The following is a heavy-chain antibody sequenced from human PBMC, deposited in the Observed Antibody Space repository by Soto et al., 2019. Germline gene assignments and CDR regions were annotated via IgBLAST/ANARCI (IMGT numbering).Heavy chain of an antibody. J-gene: IGHJ3*02. Sequence: QLQLQESGPGLVKPSETLSLTCTVSGGSISSSSYYWGWIRQPPGKGLEWIGSIYYSGSTYYNPSLKSRVTISVDTSKNQFSLKLSSVTAADTAVYYCARHEYSGSYGLRAFDIWGQGTMVTVSS. V-gene: IGHV4-39*01. CDR3: ARHEYSGSYGLRAFDI. D-gene: IGHD1-26*01. CDR1: GGSISSSSYY. CDR2: IYYSGST.